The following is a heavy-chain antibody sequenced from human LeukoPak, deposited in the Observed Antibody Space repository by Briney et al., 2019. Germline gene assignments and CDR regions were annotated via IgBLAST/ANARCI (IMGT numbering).Heavy chain of an antibody. V-gene: IGHV3-11*01. D-gene: IGHD3-10*01. J-gene: IGHJ4*02. CDR2: ISSSGSTV. CDR1: GFTFSGYA. CDR3: ARDRSGGLVRLTDY. Sequence: GGSLRLSCAASGFTFSGYAMHWIRQAPGKGLELVSYISSSGSTVHYVDSVKGRFTISRDNAKNSLYLQMNSLRAEDTAVYYCARDRSGGLVRLTDYWGQGTLVTVSS.